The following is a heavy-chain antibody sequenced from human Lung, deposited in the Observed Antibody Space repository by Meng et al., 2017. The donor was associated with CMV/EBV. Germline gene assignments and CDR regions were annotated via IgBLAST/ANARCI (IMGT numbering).Heavy chain of an antibody. V-gene: IGHV1-69*05. CDR1: GGTFSSYA. CDR2: IIPIFGTA. Sequence: SVKVSXKASGGTFSSYAISWVRQAPGQGLEWMGGIIPIFGTANYAQKFQGRVTITTDESTSTAYMELSSLRSEDTAVYYCARGNYGDYHYYGMDVWGQGTTVTVS. CDR3: ARGNYGDYHYYGMDV. D-gene: IGHD4-17*01. J-gene: IGHJ6*02.